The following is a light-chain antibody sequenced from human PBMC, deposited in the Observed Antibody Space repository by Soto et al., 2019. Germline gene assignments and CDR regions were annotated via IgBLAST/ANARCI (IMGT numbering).Light chain of an antibody. J-gene: IGKJ1*01. V-gene: IGKV1-5*01. CDR2: DAS. CDR1: QSISSW. CDR3: QQYDSYAWT. Sequence: DIQMTQSPSILSASVGDRVTITCRASQSISSWLAWYQQKPGKAPKLLIYDASSLESGVPSRFSGIGSGTEFTLTIPSLQPDDFATYYCQQYDSYAWTFGQGTKVEIK.